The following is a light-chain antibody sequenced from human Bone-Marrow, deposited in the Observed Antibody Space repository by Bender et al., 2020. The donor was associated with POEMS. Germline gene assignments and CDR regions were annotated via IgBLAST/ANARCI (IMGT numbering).Light chain of an antibody. J-gene: IGLJ1*01. CDR3: QAWDSSTAV. Sequence: SYELTQPPSVSVSPGQTASITCSGDKLGDEYACWYQQKPGQSPLLVIYQDTKRPSGITERFSGSNSGNTATLTISGTQAMDEADYYCQAWDSSTAVFGTGTKVTVL. CDR2: QDT. V-gene: IGLV3-1*01. CDR1: KLGDEY.